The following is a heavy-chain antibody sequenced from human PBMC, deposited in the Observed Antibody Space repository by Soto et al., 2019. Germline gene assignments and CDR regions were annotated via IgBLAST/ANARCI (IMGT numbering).Heavy chain of an antibody. J-gene: IGHJ6*03. CDR3: ARMVRGSTVGYYYYMDV. CDR2: ISPYNGDT. Sequence: QVQLVQSGAEVKKPGASVKVSCKTSGYTFTSHGISWVRQAPGQGLEWMGWISPYNGDTNYAQKLQGRVSVTTDSSTRTAYMELRSMRSEDTAVDYCARMVRGSTVGYYYYMDVWGKGTTVTVSS. V-gene: IGHV1-18*01. CDR1: GYTFTSHG. D-gene: IGHD3-10*01.